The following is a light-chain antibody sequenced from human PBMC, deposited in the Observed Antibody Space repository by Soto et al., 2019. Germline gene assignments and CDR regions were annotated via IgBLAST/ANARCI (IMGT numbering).Light chain of an antibody. CDR2: EVN. Sequence: QSALTQPPSASGSPGQSVTISCTGTSSDVGDYKFVSWYQQHPGKAPKLLMYEVNRRPSGVPDRFPGSKSGNTASLTVSGLQAEDEAEYYCSSYSGNNNVVFGGGTNLTVL. J-gene: IGLJ2*01. V-gene: IGLV2-8*01. CDR3: SSYSGNNNVV. CDR1: SSDVGDYKF.